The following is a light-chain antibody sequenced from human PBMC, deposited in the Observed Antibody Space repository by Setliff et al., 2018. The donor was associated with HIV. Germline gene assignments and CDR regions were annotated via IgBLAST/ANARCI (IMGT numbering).Light chain of an antibody. CDR1: SGDVGGYNY. CDR3: SSYTSSYTDV. J-gene: IGLJ1*01. V-gene: IGLV2-14*01. CDR2: DVS. Sequence: QSALTQPASVSGSPGQSITISCTGTSGDVGGYNYVSWYQQHPGKAPKFMIYDVSKRPSGVSNRFSGSKSGNTASLTISGLQAEDEADYYCSSYTSSYTDVFGTGTKVTVL.